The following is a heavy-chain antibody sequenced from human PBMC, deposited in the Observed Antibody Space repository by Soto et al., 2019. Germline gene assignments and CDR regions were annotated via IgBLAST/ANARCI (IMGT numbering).Heavy chain of an antibody. CDR3: ARDRFWSGYSIGMDV. CDR2: IYYSGNT. J-gene: IGHJ6*02. V-gene: IGHV4-30-4*01. Sequence: SETLSLSCAVSSFSISSGYYYWSWIRQPPGKGLEWTGNIYYSGNTYYNPSLKSRLIISIDTSKNQFSLKVGSVTAADTAVYYCARDRFWSGYSIGMDVWGQGTTVTVSS. D-gene: IGHD3-3*01. CDR1: SFSISSGYYY.